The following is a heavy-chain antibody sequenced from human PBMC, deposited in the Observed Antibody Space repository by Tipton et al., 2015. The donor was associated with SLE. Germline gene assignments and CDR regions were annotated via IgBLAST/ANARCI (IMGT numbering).Heavy chain of an antibody. Sequence: SLRLSCAASGFTFSSYWMSWVRQAPGKGLVWVSRINTDGSTTSYADSVKGRFTISRDNAKNTLYLQMNSLRAEDTAVYYCAGLTAAFDIWGQGTMVTVSS. D-gene: IGHD3-9*01. CDR3: AGLTAAFDI. V-gene: IGHV3-74*01. CDR2: INTDGSTT. J-gene: IGHJ3*02. CDR1: GFTFSSYW.